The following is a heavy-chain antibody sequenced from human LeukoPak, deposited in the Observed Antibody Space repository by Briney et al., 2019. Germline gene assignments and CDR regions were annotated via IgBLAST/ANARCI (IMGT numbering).Heavy chain of an antibody. D-gene: IGHD4-23*01. V-gene: IGHV1-3*03. CDR2: INAGYGNT. CDR3: ARGARKGDDYGGFFDY. CDR1: GYTFTNYA. Sequence: ASVKVSCKASGYTFTNYAIHWVRQAPGQRLEWMGWINAGYGNTRYSQEFQGRLTITRDTSASTAYMELSSLRSEDMAVYYCARGARKGDDYGGFFDYWGQGTLVTVSS. J-gene: IGHJ4*02.